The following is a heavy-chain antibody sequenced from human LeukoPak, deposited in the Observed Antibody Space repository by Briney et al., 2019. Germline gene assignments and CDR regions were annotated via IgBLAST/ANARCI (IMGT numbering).Heavy chain of an antibody. D-gene: IGHD3-9*01. CDR3: ARGQILRYFDL. CDR1: GGSFSGYY. J-gene: IGHJ4*02. CDR2: INHSGSN. Sequence: PSETLSLTCAVYGGSFSGYYWSWLRQPPGKGLEWIGEINHSGSNNYNTSLKRGVNISVETSKKKFSLKLSSLTAADTAVYYCARGQILRYFDLWGQGTLVTVSS. V-gene: IGHV4-34*01.